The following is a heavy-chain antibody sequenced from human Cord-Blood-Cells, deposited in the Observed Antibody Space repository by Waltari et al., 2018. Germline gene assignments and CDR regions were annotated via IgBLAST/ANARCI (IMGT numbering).Heavy chain of an antibody. V-gene: IGHV4-4*02. CDR3: ARDVAAAGTIAFDI. CDR1: GGSLSSRNW. Sequence: QVQLQESGPGLVKPSGTLSLTCAVSGGSLSSRNWWSWVRQPPGKGLEWIGEIYHSGNTNYNPSLKSRVTISVDKSKNQFSLKLSSVTAADTAVYYCARDVAAAGTIAFDIWGQGTMVTVSS. D-gene: IGHD6-13*01. J-gene: IGHJ3*02. CDR2: IYHSGNT.